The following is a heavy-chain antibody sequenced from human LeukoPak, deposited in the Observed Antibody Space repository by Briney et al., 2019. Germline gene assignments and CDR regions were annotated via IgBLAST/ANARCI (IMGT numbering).Heavy chain of an antibody. CDR1: GFTFSSYS. CDR2: TSSSSSYI. J-gene: IGHJ4*02. D-gene: IGHD3-22*01. V-gene: IGHV3-21*01. Sequence: GALRLSCAASGFTFSSYSMNWVRQAPGKGLEWVSSTSSSSSYIYYADSVKGRFTISRDNAKNSLYLQMNSLRAEDTAVYYCARDEPLHYYDSSGSQYYFDYWGQGTLVTVSS. CDR3: ARDEPLHYYDSSGSQYYFDY.